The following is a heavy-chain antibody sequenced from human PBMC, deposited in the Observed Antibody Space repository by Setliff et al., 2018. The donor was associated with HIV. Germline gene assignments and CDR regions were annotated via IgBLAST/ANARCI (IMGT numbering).Heavy chain of an antibody. CDR1: GGTFSSYA. D-gene: IGHD4-4*01. CDR2: IIPFFGTT. V-gene: IGHV1-69*13. Sequence: GASVKVSCKASGGTFSSYAFSWVRQAPGQGLEWMGGIIPFFGTTKYPLKFQGRVTITADESTSTAYLELSSLRSEDTAVYYCARAYSNSYYYYYYMDVWGKGTTVTVSS. J-gene: IGHJ6*03. CDR3: ARAYSNSYYYYYYMDV.